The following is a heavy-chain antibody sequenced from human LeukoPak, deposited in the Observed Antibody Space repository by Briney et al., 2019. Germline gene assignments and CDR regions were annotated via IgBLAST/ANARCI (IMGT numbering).Heavy chain of an antibody. CDR2: LSYDGSNK. D-gene: IGHD1-26*01. CDR3: AILGSQFDY. J-gene: IGHJ4*02. Sequence: GGSLRLSCATSGFTFSSNGMHWVRQAPGKGLEWVAVLSYDGSNKYYADSVKGQFTISRDNSKNTLYLQMNSLRAEDTAVYYCAILGSQFDYWGQGTLVTVSS. V-gene: IGHV3-30*03. CDR1: GFTFSSNG.